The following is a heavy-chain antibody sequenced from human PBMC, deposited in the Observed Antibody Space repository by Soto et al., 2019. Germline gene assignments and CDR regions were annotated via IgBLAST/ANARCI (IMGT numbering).Heavy chain of an antibody. J-gene: IGHJ4*02. CDR1: GGSFSGYY. V-gene: IGHV4-34*01. CDR2: INHSGST. CDR3: ARTLGYCSGGSCFGFDY. Sequence: TSETLCLTCAVYGGSFSGYYWSWIRQPPGKGLEWIGGINHSGSTSYNPSLKSRVNISVDTSKNQFSLKLSSVTAADTAVYYCARTLGYCSGGSCFGFDYWGQGTLVTGSS. D-gene: IGHD2-15*01.